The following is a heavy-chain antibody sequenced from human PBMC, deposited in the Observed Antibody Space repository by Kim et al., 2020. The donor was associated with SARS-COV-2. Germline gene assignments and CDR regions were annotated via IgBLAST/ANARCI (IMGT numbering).Heavy chain of an antibody. D-gene: IGHD1-1*01. V-gene: IGHV4-30-2*04. CDR3: ARDSTGWRYVDY. Sequence: YYNPSLKSRVTISVDTSKTQFSLKLSSVTAADTAVYYCARDSTGWRYVDYWGQGTLVTVSS. J-gene: IGHJ4*02.